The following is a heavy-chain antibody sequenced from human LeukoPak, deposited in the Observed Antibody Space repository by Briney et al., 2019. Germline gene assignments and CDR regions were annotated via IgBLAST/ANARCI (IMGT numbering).Heavy chain of an antibody. CDR2: INHSGST. D-gene: IGHD6-13*01. CDR3: ARKRPPIQQLVPNIYGRRGWFDP. CDR1: GGSISSSTYY. J-gene: IGHJ5*02. Sequence: SETLSLTCTVSGGSISSSTYYWGWIRQPPGKGLEWIGEINHSGSTNYNPSLKSRVTISVDTSKNQFSLKLSSVTAADTAVYYCARKRPPIQQLVPNIYGRRGWFDPWGQGTLVTVSS. V-gene: IGHV4-39*07.